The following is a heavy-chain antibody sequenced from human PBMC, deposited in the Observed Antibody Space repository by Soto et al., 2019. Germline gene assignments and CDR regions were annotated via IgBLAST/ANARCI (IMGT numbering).Heavy chain of an antibody. CDR2: IYYSGNT. V-gene: IGHV4-30-4*01. D-gene: IGHD1-1*01. Sequence: TSETLCITCTFSVGSISSGDYDWSWIRQPPGKGLEWIGYIYYSGNTYYNPSLKSRVTISVDTSKNQFSLKLNSVTAADTAVYYCARVDWTLGRTFDYWGQGTMVTVSS. J-gene: IGHJ4*02. CDR3: ARVDWTLGRTFDY. CDR1: VGSISSGDYD.